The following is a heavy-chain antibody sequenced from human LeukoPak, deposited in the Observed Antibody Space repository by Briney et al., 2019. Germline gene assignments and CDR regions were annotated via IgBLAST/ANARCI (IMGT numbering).Heavy chain of an antibody. V-gene: IGHV3-74*01. CDR2: INTDGSST. D-gene: IGHD1-1*01. Sequence: RGSLRLSCAASGFTFSTYWMHWVRQAPGKGLAWVSRINTDGSSTSYADSVKGRFTISRDNAKNTLYLQMNSLRADDTAVYYCARGGLEPVDYWGQGTLVTVSS. CDR3: ARGGLEPVDY. CDR1: GFTFSTYW. J-gene: IGHJ4*02.